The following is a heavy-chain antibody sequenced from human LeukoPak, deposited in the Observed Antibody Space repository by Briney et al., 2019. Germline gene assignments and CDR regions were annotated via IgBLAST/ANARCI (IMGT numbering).Heavy chain of an antibody. D-gene: IGHD6-19*01. CDR3: ASDSGWYDAFDI. CDR2: IYYSGST. Sequence: PSETLSLTCTVSGGSISSYYWSWIRQPPGKGLEWTGYIYYSGSTNYNPSLKSRVTISVDTSKNQFSLKLSSVTAADTAVYYCASDSGWYDAFDIWGQGTMVTVSS. CDR1: GGSISSYY. J-gene: IGHJ3*02. V-gene: IGHV4-59*01.